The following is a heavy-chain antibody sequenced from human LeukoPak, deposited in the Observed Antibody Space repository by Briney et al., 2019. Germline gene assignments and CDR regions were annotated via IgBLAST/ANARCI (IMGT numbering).Heavy chain of an antibody. CDR1: GFTFSHFA. D-gene: IGHD3-22*01. J-gene: IGHJ4*02. CDR2: ISYDGKKN. V-gene: IGHV3-30*03. CDR3: ARELMGLTMIVVVNPIDY. Sequence: GGSLRLSCAASGFTFSHFAMHWVRQAPGKGLEWVAVISYDGKKNYYADSVKGRFTLTRDDSANTLYPQMNSLRAEDTAVYYCARELMGLTMIVVVNPIDYWGQGTLVTVSS.